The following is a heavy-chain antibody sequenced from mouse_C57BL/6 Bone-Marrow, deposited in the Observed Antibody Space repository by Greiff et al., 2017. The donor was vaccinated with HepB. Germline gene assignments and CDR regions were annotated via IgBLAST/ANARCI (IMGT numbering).Heavy chain of an antibody. Sequence: VQLQQSDAELVKPGASVKISCKVSGYTFTDHTIHWMKQRPEQGLEWIGDIYPGDGSTKYNEKFKGKATLTADKSSSTAYMQLNSLTSDDSAVYFCASKNYYDHDGGLGWCKGTTLTVSS. V-gene: IGHV1-78*01. CDR2: IYPGDGST. CDR3: ASKNYYDHDGGLG. CDR1: GYTFTDHT. J-gene: IGHJ2*01. D-gene: IGHD2-4*01.